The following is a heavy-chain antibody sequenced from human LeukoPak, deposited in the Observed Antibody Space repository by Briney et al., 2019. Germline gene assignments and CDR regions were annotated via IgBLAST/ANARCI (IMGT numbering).Heavy chain of an antibody. CDR3: AATVTTEAFDI. CDR2: IYSGGST. V-gene: IGHV3-53*01. CDR1: GFTVSSNY. Sequence: GGSLRLSCAVSGFTVSSNYMSWVRQAPGKGLEWVSVIYSGGSTYYADSVKGRFTISRDNSKNTLYLQMNSLRAEDTAVYYCAATVTTEAFDIWGQGTMVTVSS. D-gene: IGHD4-17*01. J-gene: IGHJ3*02.